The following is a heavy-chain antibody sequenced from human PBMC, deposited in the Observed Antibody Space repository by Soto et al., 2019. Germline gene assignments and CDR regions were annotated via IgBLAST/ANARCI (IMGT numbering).Heavy chain of an antibody. CDR1: VFTFTNST. D-gene: IGHD6-19*01. J-gene: IGHJ4*02. CDR3: ARVRSGWCDY. Sequence: EVQLVESGGGLVKPGGSLRLSCATSVFTFTNSTMNWVRQAPGEGLEWVSSITSSSSYIYYADSVKGRFTISRDNAKNSLYLQMNSLRAEDTAVYYCARVRSGWCDYWGQGTLVTVSS. V-gene: IGHV3-21*01. CDR2: ITSSSSYI.